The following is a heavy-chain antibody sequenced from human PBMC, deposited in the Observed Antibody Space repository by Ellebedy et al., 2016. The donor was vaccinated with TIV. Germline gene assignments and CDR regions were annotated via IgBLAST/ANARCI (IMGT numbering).Heavy chain of an antibody. V-gene: IGHV1-2*02. CDR3: ARVGLGRNWYNY. CDR2: INPKNGVT. Sequence: ASVKVSCKASGYTFTDYYIHWVRQTPGQGLEWMGWINPKNGVTDYAQKFQDRVTMNRGTSISTAYMELTRLRSDDTAVYYCARVGLGRNWYNYWGQGTLVTVSS. CDR1: GYTFTDYY. D-gene: IGHD6-13*01. J-gene: IGHJ4*02.